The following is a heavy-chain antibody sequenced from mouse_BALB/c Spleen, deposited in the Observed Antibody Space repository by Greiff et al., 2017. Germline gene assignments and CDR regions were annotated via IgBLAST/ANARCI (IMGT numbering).Heavy chain of an antibody. Sequence: EVKLMESGGGLVKPGGSLKLSCAASGFTFSSYAMSWVRQSPEKRLEWVAEISSGGSYTYYPDTVTGRFTISRDNAKNTLYLEMSSLRSEDTAMYYCARGYYGSSYVYFDVWGAGTTVTVSS. CDR3: ARGYYGSSYVYFDV. D-gene: IGHD1-1*01. J-gene: IGHJ1*01. CDR1: GFTFSSYA. V-gene: IGHV5-9-4*01. CDR2: ISSGGSYT.